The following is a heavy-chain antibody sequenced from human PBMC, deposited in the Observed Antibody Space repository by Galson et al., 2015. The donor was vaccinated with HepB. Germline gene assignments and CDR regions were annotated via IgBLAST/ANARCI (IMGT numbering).Heavy chain of an antibody. J-gene: IGHJ4*02. CDR3: TRSGRFGVSAADHGLF. Sequence: SVEVSCKASGYTFTMYAMHWVRQAPGQRPEWMGWINVGNGDTKYSRKFQGRVTITRDTSANTVYVELANLKFEDTAVYYCTRSGRFGVSAADHGLFWGQGTLVTVSS. CDR2: INVGNGDT. CDR1: GYTFTMYA. D-gene: IGHD6-13*01. V-gene: IGHV1-3*01.